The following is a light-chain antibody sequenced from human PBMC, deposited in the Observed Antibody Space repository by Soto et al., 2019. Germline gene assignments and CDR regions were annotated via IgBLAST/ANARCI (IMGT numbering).Light chain of an antibody. CDR1: QHISNY. Sequence: IQMIQSASSLSASVGHRVTITCRASQHISNYLNWYQQKPGKAPKLLIYAASSLQSGVASRFSGSGSGTDFTLSISSLQPEDFASYYCKQSFSIPLNFGGGSKG. V-gene: IGKV1-39*01. J-gene: IGKJ4*01. CDR2: AAS. CDR3: KQSFSIPLN.